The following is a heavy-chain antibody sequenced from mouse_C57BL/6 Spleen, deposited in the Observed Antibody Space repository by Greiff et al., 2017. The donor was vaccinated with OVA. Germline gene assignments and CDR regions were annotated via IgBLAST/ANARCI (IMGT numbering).Heavy chain of an antibody. CDR3: ARSGYRGFAY. CDR2: ISSGSSTI. V-gene: IGHV5-17*01. J-gene: IGHJ3*01. CDR1: GFTFSDYG. D-gene: IGHD1-3*01. Sequence: EVQRVESGGGLVKPGGSLKLSCAASGFTFSDYGMHWVRQAPEKGLEWVAYISSGSSTIYYADTVKGRFTISRDNAKNTLFLQMTSLRSEDTAMYYCARSGYRGFAYWGQGTLVTVSA.